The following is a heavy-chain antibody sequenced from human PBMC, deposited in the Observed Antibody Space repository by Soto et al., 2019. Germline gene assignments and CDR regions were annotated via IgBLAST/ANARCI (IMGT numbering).Heavy chain of an antibody. CDR3: ARDQFYGDYGPPKY. Sequence: SETLSLTCTVSGGSISSDSYYWGWIRQSPEKGLEWIASISYSGSTYYNPTLESRLIISVDTSKSQFSLKLTSVTAADTAVYYCARDQFYGDYGPPKYWGQGTLVTVSS. CDR2: ISYSGST. J-gene: IGHJ4*02. V-gene: IGHV4-39*07. CDR1: GGSISSDSYY. D-gene: IGHD4-17*01.